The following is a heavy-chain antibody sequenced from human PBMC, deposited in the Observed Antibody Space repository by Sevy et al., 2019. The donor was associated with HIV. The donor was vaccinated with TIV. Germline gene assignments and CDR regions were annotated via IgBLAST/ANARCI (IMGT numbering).Heavy chain of an antibody. CDR3: AKEATPRGTRSYYYYGMDV. Sequence: GGSLRLSCAASGFTFSSYGMHWVRQAPGKGLEWVAVISYDGSNKYYADSVKGRFTISRDNSKNTLYLQMNSLRAEDTAVYYWAKEATPRGTRSYYYYGMDVWGQGTTVTVSS. CDR1: GFTFSSYG. CDR2: ISYDGSNK. V-gene: IGHV3-30*18. D-gene: IGHD3-16*01. J-gene: IGHJ6*02.